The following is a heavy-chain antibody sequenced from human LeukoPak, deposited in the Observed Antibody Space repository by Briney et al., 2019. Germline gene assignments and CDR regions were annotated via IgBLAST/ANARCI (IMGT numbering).Heavy chain of an antibody. V-gene: IGHV3-30*18. D-gene: IGHD4-23*01. Sequence: PGGSLRLSCAASGFTFSSYGMHWVRQAPGKGLEWVAVISYDGSNKYYADSVKGRFTISRDNSKNTLYLQMNSLRAEDTAVYYCAKDGTVVTRSFDYWGQGTLVTVSS. CDR1: GFTFSSYG. J-gene: IGHJ4*02. CDR2: ISYDGSNK. CDR3: AKDGTVVTRSFDY.